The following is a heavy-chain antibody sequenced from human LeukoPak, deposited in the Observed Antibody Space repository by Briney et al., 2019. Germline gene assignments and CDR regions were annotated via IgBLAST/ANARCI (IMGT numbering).Heavy chain of an antibody. V-gene: IGHV3-7*03. Sequence: GGSLRLSCAASGLTFSIHWMNWVRQAPGKGLECVANINQDGSDKYYVDSVKGRFTISRDNTKNSLYLQMSSLRAEDTAIYYCAKDDAYLQYDDWGQGTLVTVSS. J-gene: IGHJ4*02. CDR2: INQDGSDK. CDR1: GLTFSIHW. CDR3: AKDDAYLQYDD. D-gene: IGHD5-24*01.